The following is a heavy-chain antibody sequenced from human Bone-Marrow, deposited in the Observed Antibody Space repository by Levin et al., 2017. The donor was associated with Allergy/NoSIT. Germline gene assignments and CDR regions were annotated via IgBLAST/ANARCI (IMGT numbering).Heavy chain of an antibody. CDR2: ISWNSDNI. CDR1: GFNFDDYA. Sequence: GGSLRLSCAASGFNFDDYAMHWVRQAPGKGLEWVSGISWNSDNIAYADSVKGRFTISRDNAKNSLYLQMNSLRAEDTALYYCAGRYYSETSAYYYLGAFDIWGQGTMVTVSS. J-gene: IGHJ3*02. D-gene: IGHD3-22*01. V-gene: IGHV3-9*01. CDR3: AGRYYSETSAYYYLGAFDI.